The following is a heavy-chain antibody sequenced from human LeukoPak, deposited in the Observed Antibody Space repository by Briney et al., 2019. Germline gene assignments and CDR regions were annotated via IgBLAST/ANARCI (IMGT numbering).Heavy chain of an antibody. CDR3: ARSWVTIFGVVVNWFDP. D-gene: IGHD3-3*01. CDR2: ISSSSSYI. V-gene: IGHV3-21*01. CDR1: GFTFSSYS. J-gene: IGHJ5*02. Sequence: PGGSLRLSCAASGFTFSSYSMNWVRQAPGKGLERVSSISSSSSYIYYADSVKGRFTISRDNAKNSLYLQMNSLRAEDTAVYYCARSWVTIFGVVVNWFDPWGQGTLVTVSS.